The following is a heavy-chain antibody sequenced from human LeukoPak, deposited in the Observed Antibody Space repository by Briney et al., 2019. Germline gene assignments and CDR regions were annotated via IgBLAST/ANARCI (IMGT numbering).Heavy chain of an antibody. CDR1: GVPFSNYY. J-gene: IGHJ4*02. CDR2: INHSGYT. Sequence: SETLSLTCAVSGVPFSNYYWSWVRQSPSQGLEWIGEINHSGYTNYNPSLKSRVTISVDTSKNQFSLKLSSVTAADTAVYYCARGGVAASHYYFDYWGQGTLVTVSS. CDR3: ARGGVAASHYYFDY. V-gene: IGHV4-34*01. D-gene: IGHD2-15*01.